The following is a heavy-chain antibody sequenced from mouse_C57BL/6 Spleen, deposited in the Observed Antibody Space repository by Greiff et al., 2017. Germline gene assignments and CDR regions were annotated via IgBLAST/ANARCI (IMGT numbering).Heavy chain of an antibody. V-gene: IGHV1-55*01. J-gene: IGHJ4*01. CDR1: GYTFTSYW. CDR3: ARDNDYSYAMDY. Sequence: VQLQQPGAELVKPGASVKMSCKASGYTFTSYWITWVKQRPGQGLEWIGDIYPGSGSTNYNEKFKSKATLTVDTASSTAYMQLSSLTSEDSAVYYCARDNDYSYAMDYWGQGTSVTVSS. D-gene: IGHD2-4*01. CDR2: IYPGSGST.